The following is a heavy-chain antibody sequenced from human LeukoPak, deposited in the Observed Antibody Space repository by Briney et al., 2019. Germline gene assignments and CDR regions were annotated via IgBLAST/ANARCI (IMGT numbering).Heavy chain of an antibody. V-gene: IGHV4-39*07. J-gene: IGHJ4*02. Sequence: PSETLSLTCTVSGGSISSSSYSWGWIRQSPGKGLAWIGTLYHSGTTYYKQSLESRVTISGDTSKNQFSMNLTSVTAADTAVYYCARAYYSTSFYPYWGQGTSVTVSS. CDR3: ARAYYSTSFYPY. CDR2: LYHSGTT. CDR1: GGSISSSSYS. D-gene: IGHD6-13*01.